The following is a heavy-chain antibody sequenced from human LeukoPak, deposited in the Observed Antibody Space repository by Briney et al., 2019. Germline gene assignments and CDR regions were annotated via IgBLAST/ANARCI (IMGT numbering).Heavy chain of an antibody. V-gene: IGHV1-2*02. CDR1: GCTFTTYF. CDR3: ARYWAEPAATDDAFDI. CDR2: INPYSGDT. D-gene: IGHD2-15*01. Sequence: ASMKVSCKTSGCTFTTYFIHWVRQAPGQGLEWMGGINPYSGDTKYAQKFQGRVTMTRDTSICTAYMELSRLMSDDTAVYYCARYWAEPAATDDAFDIWGQGTMVVVSS. J-gene: IGHJ3*02.